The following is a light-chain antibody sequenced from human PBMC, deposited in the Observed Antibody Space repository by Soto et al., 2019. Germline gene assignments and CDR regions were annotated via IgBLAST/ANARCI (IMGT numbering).Light chain of an antibody. V-gene: IGKV1-27*01. CDR2: AVS. CDR3: QKYNSAPWT. CDR1: QGISNY. Sequence: DIQMTQSPSSLSASVGDRVTITCRASQGISNYLAWYQQKTGKVPKLLSYAVSTLQSGVPSRFSGSGSGTDFTLTISSLQPEDVATYYCQKYNSAPWTFGQGTKVEIK. J-gene: IGKJ1*01.